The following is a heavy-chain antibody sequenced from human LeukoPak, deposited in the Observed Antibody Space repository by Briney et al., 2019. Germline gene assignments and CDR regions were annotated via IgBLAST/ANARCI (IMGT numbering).Heavy chain of an antibody. J-gene: IGHJ3*02. CDR3: ARSDWIFGVVRIYDAFDI. CDR2: MNPNSGNT. Sequence: ASVKVSCKASGYTFTSYDINWLRQATGQGLEWMGWMNPNSGNTGYAQKFQGRVTITRNTSISTAYMELSSLRSEDTAVYYCARSDWIFGVVRIYDAFDIWGQGKMVTVSS. CDR1: GYTFTSYD. V-gene: IGHV1-8*03. D-gene: IGHD3-3*01.